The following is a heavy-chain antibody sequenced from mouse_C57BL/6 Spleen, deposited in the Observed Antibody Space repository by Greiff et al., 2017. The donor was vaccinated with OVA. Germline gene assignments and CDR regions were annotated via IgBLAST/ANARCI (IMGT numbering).Heavy chain of an antibody. CDR1: GYSITSGYY. J-gene: IGHJ2*01. Sequence: DVQLQESGPGLVKPSPSLSLTCSVPGYSITSGYYWNWIRQFPGNKLEWMGYISYDGSNNYNPSLKNRISITRDTSKNQFFLKLNSVTTEDTATYYCARGGYGSSYWGQGTTLTVSS. V-gene: IGHV3-6*01. CDR3: ARGGYGSSY. D-gene: IGHD1-1*01. CDR2: ISYDGSN.